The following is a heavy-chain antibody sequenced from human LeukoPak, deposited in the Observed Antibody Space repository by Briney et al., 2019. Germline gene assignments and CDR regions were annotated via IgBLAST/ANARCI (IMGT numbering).Heavy chain of an antibody. CDR1: GFTFTNYA. CDR3: ARIRSGTEGSGSFFDY. D-gene: IGHD3-10*01. J-gene: IGHJ4*02. Sequence: GGSLRLSCAASGFTFTNYAMSWVRQAPGKGLEWLSYISSSGSRIYYVDSVKGRFTISRDNAKNSLYLQMNSLRVEDTAVYYCARIRSGTEGSGSFFDYWGQGTLVTVSS. CDR2: ISSSGSRI. V-gene: IGHV3-48*03.